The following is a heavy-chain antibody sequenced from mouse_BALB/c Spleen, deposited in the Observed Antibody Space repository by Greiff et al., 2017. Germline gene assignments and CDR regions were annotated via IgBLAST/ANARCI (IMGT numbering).Heavy chain of an antibody. CDR3: ASEGIYYDYAWFAY. J-gene: IGHJ3*01. D-gene: IGHD2-4*01. V-gene: IGHV1-4*01. CDR2: INPSGGYT. Sequence: QVQLQQSGADLVRPGASVKMSCKASGYTFTSYTMHWVHQRPGQGLEWIGYINPSGGYTNYNQKFKDKATLTANKSSSTAYMQLSSLTSEDSAVYYCASEGIYYDYAWFAYWGQGTLVTVSA. CDR1: GYTFTSYT.